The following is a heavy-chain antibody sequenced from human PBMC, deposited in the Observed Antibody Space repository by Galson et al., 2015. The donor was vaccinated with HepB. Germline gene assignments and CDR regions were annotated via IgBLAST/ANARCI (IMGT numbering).Heavy chain of an antibody. D-gene: IGHD5-18*01. CDR3: ARDVSPKQLWLRTYYYYGMDV. Sequence: SLRLSCAASGFTFSSYSMNWVRQAPGKGLEWVSSISSSSSYIYYADSVKGRFTISRDNAKNSLYLQMNSLRAEDTAVYYCARDVSPKQLWLRTYYYYGMDVWGQGTTVTVSS. CDR2: ISSSSSYI. J-gene: IGHJ6*02. V-gene: IGHV3-21*01. CDR1: GFTFSSYS.